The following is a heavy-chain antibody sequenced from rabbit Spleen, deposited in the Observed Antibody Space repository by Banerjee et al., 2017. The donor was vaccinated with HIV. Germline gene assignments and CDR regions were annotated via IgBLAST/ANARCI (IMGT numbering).Heavy chain of an antibody. CDR1: GFSLNNNYV. V-gene: IGHV1S40*01. D-gene: IGHD6-1*01. J-gene: IGHJ4*01. CDR2: IYLSSGVT. Sequence: QSLEESGGGLVQPGGSLTLTCKASGFSLNNNYVMRWVRQAPGKGLEWIGSIYLSSGVTYYANWAKGRFNISKNSSTTVTLQMTSLTTADTAAYFCASDIYGYGGFNLWGPGTLVTVS. CDR3: ASDIYGYGGFNL.